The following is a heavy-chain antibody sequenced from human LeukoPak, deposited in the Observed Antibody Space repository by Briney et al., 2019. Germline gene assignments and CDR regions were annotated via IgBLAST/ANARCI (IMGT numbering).Heavy chain of an antibody. V-gene: IGHV4-4*07. CDR2: IYNTGST. Sequence: PSETLSLTCSVSGGSISSYYWSWIRQPAGKGLEWIGRIYNTGSTNYNPSLKSRVTMSVDTSKNQFSLKLNSVTAADTAVYYCARDSLHYYSYYMDVWGKGTTVAVSS. J-gene: IGHJ6*03. CDR3: ARDSLHYYSYYMDV. CDR1: GGSISSYY.